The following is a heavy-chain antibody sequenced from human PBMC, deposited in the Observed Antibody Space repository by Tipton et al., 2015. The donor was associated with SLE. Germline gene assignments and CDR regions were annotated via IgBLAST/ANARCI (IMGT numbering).Heavy chain of an antibody. J-gene: IGHJ6*03. V-gene: IGHV3-21*01. CDR2: ISSSSSYI. CDR3: ARDYCSSTSCYGYYYMDV. Sequence: SLRLSCAASGFTFSSYSMNWVRQAPGKGLEWVSSISSSSSYIYYGDSVKGRFTISRDNAKNSLYLQMNSLRAEDTGVYYCARDYCSSTSCYGYYYMDVWGKATTVTVSS. D-gene: IGHD2-2*01. CDR1: GFTFSSYS.